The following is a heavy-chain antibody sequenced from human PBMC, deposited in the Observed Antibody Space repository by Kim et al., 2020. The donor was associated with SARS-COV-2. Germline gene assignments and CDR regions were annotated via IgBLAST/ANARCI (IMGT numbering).Heavy chain of an antibody. Sequence: SVKVSCKASGGTFSSYAISWVRQAPGQGLEWMGGIIPIFGTANYAQKFQGRVTITADESTSTAYMELSSLRSEDTAVYYCARGSHYDFWSGYSYDIWGQGTMVTVSS. V-gene: IGHV1-69*13. CDR1: GGTFSSYA. J-gene: IGHJ3*02. CDR2: IIPIFGTA. CDR3: ARGSHYDFWSGYSYDI. D-gene: IGHD3-3*01.